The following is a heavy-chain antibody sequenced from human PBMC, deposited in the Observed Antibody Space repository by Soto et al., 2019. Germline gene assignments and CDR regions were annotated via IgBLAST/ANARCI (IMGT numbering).Heavy chain of an antibody. V-gene: IGHV1-2*04. J-gene: IGHJ5*02. CDR2: INPNSGGT. Sequence: ASVKVSCKASGYTFTGYYMHWVRQAPGQGLEWMGWINPNSGGTNYAQKFQGWVTMTRDTSISTAYMELSRLRSDDTAVYYCARESANSYSSSWWFDPWGQGTLVTVSS. CDR3: ARESANSYSSSWWFDP. CDR1: GYTFTGYY. D-gene: IGHD6-6*01.